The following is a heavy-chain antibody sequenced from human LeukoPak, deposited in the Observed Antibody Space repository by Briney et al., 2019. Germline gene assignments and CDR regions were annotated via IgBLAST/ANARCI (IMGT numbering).Heavy chain of an antibody. J-gene: IGHJ4*02. CDR3: AKISGDYAQLGY. CDR2: MSFDGSNK. CDR1: GFTFSSYS. D-gene: IGHD4-17*01. Sequence: GGSLRLSCAASGFTFSSYSMNWVRQAPGKGLEWVAAMSFDGSNKYYADSVKGRFTIFRDNSKNTLYLQMNSLRAEDTAVFYCAKISGDYAQLGYWGQGTLVTVSS. V-gene: IGHV3-30*18.